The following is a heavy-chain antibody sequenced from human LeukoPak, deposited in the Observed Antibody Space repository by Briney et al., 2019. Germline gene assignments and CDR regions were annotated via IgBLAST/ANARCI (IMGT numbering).Heavy chain of an antibody. CDR3: TTDSYDSDV. D-gene: IGHD3-3*01. J-gene: IGHJ6*02. CDR1: GFTFRDYW. V-gene: IGHV3-15*01. Sequence: GGSLRLSCGASGFTFRDYWMSWVRQAPGKGLEWVGRIKSKTDGGTTDYAAPVKGRFTISRDDSKNTLYLQMNSLKTEDTAVYYCTTDSYDSDVWGQGTTVTVSS. CDR2: IKSKTDGGTT.